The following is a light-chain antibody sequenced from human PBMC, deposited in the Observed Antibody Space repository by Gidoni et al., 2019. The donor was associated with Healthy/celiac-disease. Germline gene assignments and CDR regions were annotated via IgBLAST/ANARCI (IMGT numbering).Light chain of an antibody. CDR2: AAS. J-gene: IGKJ1*01. V-gene: IGKV1-39*01. CDR3: QQSYSTSV. Sequence: DIQMTQSPSSLSASVGDRVTITCRASQSISSYLNWYQQKPGKAPKLLIYAASSLQSGVPSRFSGSGSGTDFTLTISSLQPEDFATYYCQQSYSTSVFXQXTKVEIK. CDR1: QSISSY.